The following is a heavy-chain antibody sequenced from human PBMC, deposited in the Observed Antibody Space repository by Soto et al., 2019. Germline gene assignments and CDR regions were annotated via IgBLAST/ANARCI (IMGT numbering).Heavy chain of an antibody. CDR3: TVIKRRDQYSTSGYRFDP. CDR2: IYHSGST. J-gene: IGHJ5*02. D-gene: IGHD6-6*01. V-gene: IGHV4-38-2*01. Sequence: SETLSLTCAVSGYSISSGYYWGWIRQPPGKGLEWIGSIYHSGSTYYNPSLKSRVTISVDTSKNQFSLKLSSVTAADTAIYYCTVIKRRDQYSTSGYRFDPWGPGTLVTVSS. CDR1: GYSISSGYY.